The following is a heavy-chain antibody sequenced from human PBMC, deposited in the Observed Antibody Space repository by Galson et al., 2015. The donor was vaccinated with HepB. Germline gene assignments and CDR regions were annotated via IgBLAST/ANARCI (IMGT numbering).Heavy chain of an antibody. CDR1: GDSVSSNSAA. CDR2: TYYRSKWYN. CDR3: ARENYYDSSGYLGYFDY. J-gene: IGHJ4*02. D-gene: IGHD3-22*01. V-gene: IGHV6-1*01. Sequence: CAISGDSVSSNSAAWNWIRQSPSSGLEWLGRTYYRSKWYNDYAVSVKSRITINPDTSKNQFSLQLNSVSPEDTAVYYCARENYYDSSGYLGYFDYWGQGTLVTVSS.